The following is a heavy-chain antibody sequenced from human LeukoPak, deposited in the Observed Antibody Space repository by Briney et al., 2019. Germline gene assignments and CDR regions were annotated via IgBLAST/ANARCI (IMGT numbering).Heavy chain of an antibody. CDR1: GFTFGDYA. V-gene: IGHV3-49*04. D-gene: IGHD2-15*01. Sequence: PGGSLRLSCSTSGFTFGDYAMSWVRQAPGKGLEWVGFIQAKAYGGATKYAASVNGRFSISRDDSQSIANLQMNDLKTEDTAVYYCTRAPHPRVSGSGCYLAYWAREPWSRSPQ. CDR3: TRAPHPRVSGSGCYLAY. J-gene: IGHJ4*02. CDR2: IQAKAYGGAT.